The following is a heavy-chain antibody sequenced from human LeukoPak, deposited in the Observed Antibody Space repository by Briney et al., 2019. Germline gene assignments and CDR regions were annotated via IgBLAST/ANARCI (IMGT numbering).Heavy chain of an antibody. D-gene: IGHD1-20*01. CDR2: IYPDDSDT. CDR3: ARSLSPAYNWNDDSAFDI. V-gene: IGHV5-51*01. Sequence: KAGESLKISCKGSGYSFTTYWIGWVRQMPGKGLEWLAIIYPDDSDTRYSPSFQGQVTISADKSISTAYLQWSSLKASDTAMYYCARSLSPAYNWNDDSAFDIWGQGTMVTVSS. J-gene: IGHJ3*02. CDR1: GYSFTTYW.